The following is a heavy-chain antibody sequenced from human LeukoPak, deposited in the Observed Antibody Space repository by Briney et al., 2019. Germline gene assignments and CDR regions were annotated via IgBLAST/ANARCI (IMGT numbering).Heavy chain of an antibody. CDR2: IIPIFGTA. CDR1: GGTFRGYA. D-gene: IGHD2-2*01. V-gene: IGHV1-69*13. J-gene: IGHJ4*02. Sequence: SVKVSCKASGGTFRGYAIRWVRHAPGQGLEWMGGIIPIFGTANYAQKFQGRVTITADESTSTAYMELSSLRSEDTAVYYCARVVPAARIDYWGQGTLVTVSS. CDR3: ARVVPAARIDY.